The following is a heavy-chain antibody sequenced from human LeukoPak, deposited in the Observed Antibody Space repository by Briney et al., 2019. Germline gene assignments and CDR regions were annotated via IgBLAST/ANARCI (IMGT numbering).Heavy chain of an antibody. CDR1: GYTFTSYG. CDR3: ARDDQWLGSQGHFDY. D-gene: IGHD6-19*01. Sequence: ASVKVSCKASGYTFTSYGISWVRQAPGQGLEWMGWISAYNGNTNYAQELQGRVTMTTDTSTSTAYMELRSLRSDDTAVYYCARDDQWLGSQGHFDYWGQGTLVTVSS. CDR2: ISAYNGNT. J-gene: IGHJ4*02. V-gene: IGHV1-18*01.